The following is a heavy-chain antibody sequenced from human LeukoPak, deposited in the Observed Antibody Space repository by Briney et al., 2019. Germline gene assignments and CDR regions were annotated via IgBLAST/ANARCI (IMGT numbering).Heavy chain of an antibody. Sequence: PGGSLRLSCAASGFIFSNHGMNWVRQAPGEGLEWVSGITGDGRTYYVDSVKGRFTISRDNSKNTLYLQMNILRAEDTAIYYCAKDRAWGAFAYWGQGTLVTVSS. D-gene: IGHD1-26*01. V-gene: IGHV3-23*01. J-gene: IGHJ4*02. CDR2: ITGDGRT. CDR1: GFIFSNHG. CDR3: AKDRAWGAFAY.